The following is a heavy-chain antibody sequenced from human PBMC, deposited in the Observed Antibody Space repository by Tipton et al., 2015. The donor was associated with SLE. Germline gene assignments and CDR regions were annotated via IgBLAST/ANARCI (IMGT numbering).Heavy chain of an antibody. J-gene: IGHJ2*01. V-gene: IGHV5-51*01. CDR1: GYSFTSYW. CDR2: IYPGDSDT. Sequence: VQLVQSGAEVKKPGESLKISCKGSGYSFTSYWIGWVRQMPGKGLEWMGIIYPGDSDTRYSPSFQGQVTISADKSISTAYLQWSSLKASDTAMYYCARQRVVPAVNWYFDLWGRGTLVTVSS. CDR3: ARQRVVPAVNWYFDL. D-gene: IGHD2-2*01.